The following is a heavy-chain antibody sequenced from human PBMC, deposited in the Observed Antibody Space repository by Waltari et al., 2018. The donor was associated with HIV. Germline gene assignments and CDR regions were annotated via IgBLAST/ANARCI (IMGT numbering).Heavy chain of an antibody. D-gene: IGHD3-10*01. J-gene: IGHJ4*02. CDR3: ARGITRASGNNFDS. V-gene: IGHV1-8*01. CDR2: MNPNSGNA. Sequence: QVLLVQYGAEVKKPGASVKVPCKSSGYHFTRYDIYCVRQATGQGLAWVGLMNPNSGNAGYAQKFQGRVTMTRNTSITTAYMELSSLRSEDTAVYYCARGITRASGNNFDSWGQGTLVTVSS. CDR1: GYHFTRYD.